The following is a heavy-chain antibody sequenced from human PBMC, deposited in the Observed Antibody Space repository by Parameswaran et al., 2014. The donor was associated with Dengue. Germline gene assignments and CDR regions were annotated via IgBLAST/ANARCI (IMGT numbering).Heavy chain of an antibody. CDR2: VNPYNGNT. V-gene: IGHV1-18*01. CDR3: ARGITIFDLSKHLDP. Sequence: WVRQAPGQGLEWMGWVNPYNGNTNYAQKFQGRATMTADTSTTTAYMEVRSLRSDDTAVYYCARGITIFDLSKHLDPWGQGTLVTVSS. J-gene: IGHJ5*02. D-gene: IGHD3-9*01.